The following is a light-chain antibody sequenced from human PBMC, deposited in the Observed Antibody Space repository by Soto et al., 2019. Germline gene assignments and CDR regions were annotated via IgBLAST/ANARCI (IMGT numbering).Light chain of an antibody. CDR1: SSNIGAGYD. CDR2: GNS. V-gene: IGLV1-40*01. Sequence: QSVLTQPPSVSGAPGQRVTISCTGSSSNIGAGYDVHWYQQLPGTAPKLLLYGNSNRPSGVPDRFSGSKSGTSASLAITGLQAEDEADYYCQSYDSSLSGSVVFGGGTKLNVL. J-gene: IGLJ2*01. CDR3: QSYDSSLSGSVV.